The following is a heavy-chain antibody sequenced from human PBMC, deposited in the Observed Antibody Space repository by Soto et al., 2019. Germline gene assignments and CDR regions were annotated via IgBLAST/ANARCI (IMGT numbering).Heavy chain of an antibody. CDR3: ARDPKTSGGQHWAFNYFDS. CDR2: ISYDGTNK. CDR1: GVSLSISP. V-gene: IGHV3-30*01. Sequence: GGALRVACAASGVSLSISPMHWVRQAPGKGPEWVALISYDGTNKFYADSVKGRFTISRDNSKSTLYLQVDSLRPEDAAVYYCARDPKTSGGQHWAFNYFDSWGQGTLVTVSS. J-gene: IGHJ4*02. D-gene: IGHD7-27*01.